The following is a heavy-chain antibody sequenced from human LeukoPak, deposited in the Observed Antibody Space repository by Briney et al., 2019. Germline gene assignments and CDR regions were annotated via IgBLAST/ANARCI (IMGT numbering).Heavy chain of an antibody. D-gene: IGHD5-12*01. V-gene: IGHV3-11*04. Sequence: GGSLRLSCAASGFTFSDYYMSWIRQAPGKGLEWVSYISSSGSTIYYADSVKGRFTISRDNAKNSLYLQMNSLRAEDTAVYYCARDQSWLPGWQAFDIWGQGTMVTVSS. CDR2: ISSSGSTI. CDR1: GFTFSDYY. J-gene: IGHJ3*02. CDR3: ARDQSWLPGWQAFDI.